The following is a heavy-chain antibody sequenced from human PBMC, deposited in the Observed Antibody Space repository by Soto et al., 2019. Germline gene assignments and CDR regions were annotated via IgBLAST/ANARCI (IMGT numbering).Heavy chain of an antibody. D-gene: IGHD1-1*01. CDR3: AHRAGLQGNWDGGYFDY. CDR1: GFSLSTSGVG. CDR2: IYWDDDK. V-gene: IGHV2-5*02. J-gene: IGHJ4*02. Sequence: QITLKESGPTRVRPTQTLTLTCTFSGFSLSTSGVGVGWIRQAPGKARECLALIYWDDDKRYSPSLRTRLTITTDTARNQVVLTMTNMDPVDTATYYCAHRAGLQGNWDGGYFDYWGQGALVTVSS.